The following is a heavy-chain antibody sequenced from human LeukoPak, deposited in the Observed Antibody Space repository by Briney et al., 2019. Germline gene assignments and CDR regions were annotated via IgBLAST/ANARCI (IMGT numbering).Heavy chain of an antibody. Sequence: PSETLSLTCVVSAYSISSGYYWTWIRQHPGKGLEWIGCIYYSGSTYYNLSLKSRVIISADTSKNHFSLKLSSVTAADTAVYYCARVREATIAPFFDYWGQGILVTVSS. D-gene: IGHD6-13*01. CDR2: IYYSGST. V-gene: IGHV4-31*11. J-gene: IGHJ4*02. CDR3: ARVREATIAPFFDY. CDR1: AYSISSGYY.